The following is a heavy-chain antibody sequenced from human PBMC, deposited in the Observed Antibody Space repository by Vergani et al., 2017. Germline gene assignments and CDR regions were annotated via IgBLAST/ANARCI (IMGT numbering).Heavy chain of an antibody. CDR1: GFTFDDYA. J-gene: IGHJ4*02. V-gene: IGHV3-9*01. Sequence: EVQLVESGGGLVQPGRSLRLSCAASGFTFDDYAMHWVRQAPGKGLEWVSGISWNSGSIGYADSVKGRFTISRDNAKNSLYLQMNSLRAEDTALYYCAKERPDYWGQGTLVTVSS. CDR2: ISWNSGSI. CDR3: AKERPDY.